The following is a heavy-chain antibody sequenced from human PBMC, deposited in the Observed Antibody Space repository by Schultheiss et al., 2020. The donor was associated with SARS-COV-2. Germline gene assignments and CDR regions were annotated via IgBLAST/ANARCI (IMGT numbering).Heavy chain of an antibody. V-gene: IGHV4-31*03. D-gene: IGHD3-22*01. CDR3: ARGFHYDSSGGFDH. J-gene: IGHJ4*02. CDR1: GGSISSGGYY. Sequence: LSLTCTVSGGSISSGGYYWSWIRQHPGKGLEWIGYIYYSGSTYYNPSLKSRVTISVDTSENQFSLKLSSVSAADTAVYYCARGFHYDSSGGFDHWGQGTLVTVSS. CDR2: IYYSGST.